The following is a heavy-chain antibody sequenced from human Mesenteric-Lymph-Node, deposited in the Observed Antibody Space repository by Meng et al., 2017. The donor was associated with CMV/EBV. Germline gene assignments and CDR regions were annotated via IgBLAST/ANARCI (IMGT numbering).Heavy chain of an antibody. CDR2: IYPGDSDT. CDR3: ARSMMWYDRLTGLPMGLNPYYIDF. J-gene: IGHJ4*02. V-gene: IGHV5-51*01. D-gene: IGHD3-9*01. Sequence: GGSLRLSCKGSGYSFTSSWIGWVRQMPGKGLEWMGIIYPGDSDTRYSPYFQGQVTISADKSTSTAYLQWSSLKASDTAMYYCARSMMWYDRLTGLPMGLNPYYIDFWGQGTPVTVSS. CDR1: GYSFTSSW.